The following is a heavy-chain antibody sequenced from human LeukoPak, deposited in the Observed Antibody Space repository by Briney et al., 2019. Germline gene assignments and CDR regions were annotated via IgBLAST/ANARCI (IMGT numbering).Heavy chain of an antibody. V-gene: IGHV1-69*05. CDR3: ARDKGSGSYYNWFDP. CDR1: GGTFSSYA. D-gene: IGHD3-10*01. CDR2: IIPIFGTA. Sequence: SVKISCKASGGTFSSYAISWVRQAPGQGLEWMGGIIPIFGTANYAQKLQGRVTMTTDTSTSTAYMELRSLRSDDTAVYYCARDKGSGSYYNWFDPWGQGTLVTVSS. J-gene: IGHJ5*02.